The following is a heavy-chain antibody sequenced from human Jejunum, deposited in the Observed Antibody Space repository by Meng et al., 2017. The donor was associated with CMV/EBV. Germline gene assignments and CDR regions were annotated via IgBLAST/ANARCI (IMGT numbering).Heavy chain of an antibody. J-gene: IGHJ4*02. CDR1: RSPFIDYY. CDR2: INPNTGGT. V-gene: IGHV1-2*02. CDR3: ARDWGAYTDYFFDY. Sequence: RSPFIDYYIFWVRQAPGQGLEWMGWINPNTGGTTYSPKFQGRVTMTRDTSISTAYMEVTRLRSDDTAVYYCARDWGAYTDYFFDYWGQGTLVTVSS. D-gene: IGHD3-16*01.